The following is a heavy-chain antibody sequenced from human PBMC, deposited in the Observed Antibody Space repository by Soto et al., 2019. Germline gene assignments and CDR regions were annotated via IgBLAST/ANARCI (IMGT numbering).Heavy chain of an antibody. CDR2: IYHSGST. V-gene: IGHV4-30-2*01. J-gene: IGHJ5*02. Sequence: QLQLQESGSGLVKPSQTLSLTCAVSGGSISSGGYSWSWIRQPPGKGLEWIGYIYHSGSTYYNPSLKSRVTISVDRSKTQYSLKLRSVTAADTAVYYCARGRRSPHYDFWSGYNWFDPWGQGTLVTVSS. CDR3: ARGRRSPHYDFWSGYNWFDP. CDR1: GGSISSGGYS. D-gene: IGHD3-3*01.